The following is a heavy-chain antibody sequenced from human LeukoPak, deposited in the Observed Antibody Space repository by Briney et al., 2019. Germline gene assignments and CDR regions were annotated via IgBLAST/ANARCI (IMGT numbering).Heavy chain of an antibody. CDR2: MKQDGSEK. CDR1: GGSISSYY. D-gene: IGHD3-16*01. V-gene: IGHV3-7*01. J-gene: IGHJ6*04. Sequence: ETLSLTCTVSGGSISSYYWSWIRQPPGKGLEWVAIMKQDGSEKYYVDSVKGRFTISRDNAKNSLYLQMNSLRAEDTAVYYCARDWGVWGKGTTVTISS. CDR3: ARDWGV.